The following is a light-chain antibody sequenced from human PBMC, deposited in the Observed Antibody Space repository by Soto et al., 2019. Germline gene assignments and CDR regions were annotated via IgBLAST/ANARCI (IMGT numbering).Light chain of an antibody. J-gene: IGKJ2*01. CDR1: QRISTW. V-gene: IGKV1-5*03. CDR2: KAS. Sequence: DIQMTQSPSTLSASVGDRVTITCRASQRISTWLAWYQQKPGTAPKLLIYKASSLESGVPSRFSGSGSGTEFTLTISSLQPDDFATYYCQQYNSYSGTFGQGTKLEIK. CDR3: QQYNSYSGT.